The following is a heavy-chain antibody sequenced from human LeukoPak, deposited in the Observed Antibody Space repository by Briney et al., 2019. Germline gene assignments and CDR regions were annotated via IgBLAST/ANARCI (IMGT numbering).Heavy chain of an antibody. CDR2: IYHSGST. D-gene: IGHD6-13*01. CDR1: GYSISSGYY. V-gene: IGHV4-38-2*01. J-gene: IGHJ4*02. CDR3: VLAAAGTTSDY. Sequence: PSETLSLTCAVSGYSISSGYYWGWVRQPPGKGLEWIGSIYHSGSTYYNPSLKSRVTISVDTSKNQFSLKLSSVTAADTAVYYCVLAAAGTTSDYWGQGTLVTVSS.